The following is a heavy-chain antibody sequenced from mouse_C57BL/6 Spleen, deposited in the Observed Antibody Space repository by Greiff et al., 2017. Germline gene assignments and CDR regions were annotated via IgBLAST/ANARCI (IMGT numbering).Heavy chain of an antibody. CDR1: GYTFTSYW. V-gene: IGHV1-61*01. CDR3: ATGLLSPFAY. Sequence: VQLQQPGAELVRPGSSVKLSCKASGYTFTSYWMDWVKQRPGQGLEWIGNIYPSDSETHYNQKFKDKATLTVDKSSSTAYMQLSSLTSEDSAVYYCATGLLSPFAYWGQGTLVTVSA. D-gene: IGHD2-3*01. J-gene: IGHJ3*01. CDR2: IYPSDSET.